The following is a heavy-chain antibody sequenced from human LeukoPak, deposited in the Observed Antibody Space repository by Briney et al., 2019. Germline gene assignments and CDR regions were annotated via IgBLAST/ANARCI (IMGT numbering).Heavy chain of an antibody. J-gene: IGHJ4*02. Sequence: SETLSLICTVPGGSISHYYWSWIRQPPGKGLEWIGYSSYSGSTKYNPSLKSRVTMSVDTSKSQFSLKLTSVTAADTAVYYCARSTCGGDCYNNPYHFDYWGQGTLVTVSS. V-gene: IGHV4-59*01. CDR3: ARSTCGGDCYNNPYHFDY. D-gene: IGHD2-21*02. CDR1: GGSISHYY. CDR2: SSYSGST.